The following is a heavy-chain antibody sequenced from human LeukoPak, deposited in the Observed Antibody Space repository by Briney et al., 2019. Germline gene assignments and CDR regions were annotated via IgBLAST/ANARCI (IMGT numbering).Heavy chain of an antibody. Sequence: SVKVSCKASGGTFSSYAISWVRQASGQGLEWMGGIIPMFRTAHYAQKFQGRVTITADESTSTAYMELSSLRSEDTAVYYCARGTVTTCGPFDYWGQGTLDTVSS. CDR3: ARGTVTTCGPFDY. CDR2: IIPMFRTA. CDR1: GGTFSSYA. D-gene: IGHD4-17*01. J-gene: IGHJ4*02. V-gene: IGHV1-69*01.